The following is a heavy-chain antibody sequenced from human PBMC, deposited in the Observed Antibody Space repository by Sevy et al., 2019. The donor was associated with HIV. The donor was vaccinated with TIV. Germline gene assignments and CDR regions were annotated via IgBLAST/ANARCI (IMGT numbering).Heavy chain of an antibody. CDR3: ARATDYGGKNDAFDI. V-gene: IGHV3-30*03. D-gene: IGHD4-17*01. Sequence: GGSLRLSCAASGFTFSSYGMHWVRQAPGKGLEWVAVISYDGSNKYYADSVKGRFTISRDNSKNTLYLQMNSLRAEDTAVYDCARATDYGGKNDAFDIWGQGTMVTVSS. CDR1: GFTFSSYG. J-gene: IGHJ3*02. CDR2: ISYDGSNK.